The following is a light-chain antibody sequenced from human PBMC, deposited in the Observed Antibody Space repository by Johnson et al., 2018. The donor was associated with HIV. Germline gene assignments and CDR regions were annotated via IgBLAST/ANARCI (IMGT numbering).Light chain of an antibody. V-gene: IGLV1-51*01. J-gene: IGLJ1*01. Sequence: QSVLTQPPSVSAAPGQRVTRSYSGSSSNIGNNFVSWFRQLPLRAPKVLIYDNDKRPPGIPDRFSGSKSGTSAPLGITGLQTGDEADYYCGTWDSSLSAHYVFGSGTKIVVL. CDR2: DND. CDR1: SSNIGNNF. CDR3: GTWDSSLSAHYV.